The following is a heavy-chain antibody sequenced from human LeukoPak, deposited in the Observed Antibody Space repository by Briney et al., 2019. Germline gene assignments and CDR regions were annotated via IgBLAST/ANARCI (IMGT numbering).Heavy chain of an antibody. J-gene: IGHJ2*01. V-gene: IGHV3-74*03. D-gene: IGHD3-10*01. CDR2: INSDGSST. Sequence: PGGSLRLSCAASGFTFSSYWMHWVRQAPGKGLVWVSNINSDGSSTTYADSVKGRFTISRDNAKNTLYLQMNSLRAEDTTVYYCARGKAGVDTNWYFDLWGRGTLVTVSS. CDR3: ARGKAGVDTNWYFDL. CDR1: GFTFSSYW.